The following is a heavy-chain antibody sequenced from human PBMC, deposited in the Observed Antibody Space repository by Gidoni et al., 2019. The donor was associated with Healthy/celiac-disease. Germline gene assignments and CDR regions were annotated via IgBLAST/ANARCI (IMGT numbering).Heavy chain of an antibody. J-gene: IGHJ6*02. CDR2: INHSGST. CDR1: GGSFRGSY. D-gene: IGHD4-17*01. V-gene: IGHV4-34*01. CDR3: AVGDYGDSDYYYYYGMDV. Sequence: QVQLQQWGAGLLKPSETLSLPCAVYGGSFRGSYWSWIRQPPGKGLEWIGEINHSGSTNYNPSLKSRVTISVDTSKNQFSLKLSSVTAADTAVYYCAVGDYGDSDYYYYYGMDVWGQGTTVTVSS.